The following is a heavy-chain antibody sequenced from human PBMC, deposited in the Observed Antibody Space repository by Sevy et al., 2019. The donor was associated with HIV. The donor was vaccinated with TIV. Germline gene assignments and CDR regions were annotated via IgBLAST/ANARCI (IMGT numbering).Heavy chain of an antibody. Sequence: SETLSLTCTVSGGSISSGDYYWSWIRQPPGKGLEWIGYIFYSGSTYFNPSLKSRVTISLDTSKSQFSLRLSSVTAADTAVFYCARQRASSGYFYFDSWGQVTLVTVSS. CDR1: GGSISSGDYY. V-gene: IGHV4-30-4*01. J-gene: IGHJ4*02. CDR2: IFYSGST. D-gene: IGHD3-22*01. CDR3: ARQRASSGYFYFDS.